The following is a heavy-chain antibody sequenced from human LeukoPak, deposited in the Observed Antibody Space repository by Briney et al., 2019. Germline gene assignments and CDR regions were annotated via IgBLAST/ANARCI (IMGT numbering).Heavy chain of an antibody. Sequence: EASVKVSCKASGYTFTSYYMHWVRQAPGQGLEWMGIINPSGGSTSYAQKFQGRVTMTRDMSTSTVYMELSSLRSEDTAVYYCARSCSSTSCHTPLDYWGQGTLVTVSS. J-gene: IGHJ4*02. V-gene: IGHV1-46*01. CDR2: INPSGGST. D-gene: IGHD2-2*02. CDR3: ARSCSSTSCHTPLDY. CDR1: GYTFTSYY.